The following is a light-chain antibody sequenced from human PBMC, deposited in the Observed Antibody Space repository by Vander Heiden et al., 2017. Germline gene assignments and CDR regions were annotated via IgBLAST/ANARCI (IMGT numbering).Light chain of an antibody. CDR2: DDS. CDR3: QVWDSSSDLGV. Sequence: SYVLTQPPSVSVAPGQTARLTCGGNNVGSKSVHWYQQKPGQAPGLVVYDDSDRPSGIPERFSGSNSGNTATLTISRVEAGDEADYYCQVWDSSSDLGVFGGGTQMNVL. CDR1: NVGSKS. J-gene: IGLJ7*01. V-gene: IGLV3-21*02.